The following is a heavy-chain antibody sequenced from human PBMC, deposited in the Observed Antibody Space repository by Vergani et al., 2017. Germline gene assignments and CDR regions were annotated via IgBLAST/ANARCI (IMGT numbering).Heavy chain of an antibody. Sequence: EVQLVESGGGLVQPGGSLRLSCAASGFTFSSYEMNWVRQAPGKGLEWVSYISSSGSTIYYADSVKGRFTISRDNAKNSLYLQMNSLRAEDTAVYYCARFGQLSSSWYHHYYYYYGMDVWGQGTTVTVSS. CDR1: GFTFSSYE. CDR2: ISSSGSTI. V-gene: IGHV3-48*03. CDR3: ARFGQLSSSWYHHYYYYYGMDV. J-gene: IGHJ6*02. D-gene: IGHD6-13*01.